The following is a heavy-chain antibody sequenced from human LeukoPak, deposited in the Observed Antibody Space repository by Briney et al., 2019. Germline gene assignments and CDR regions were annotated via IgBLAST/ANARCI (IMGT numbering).Heavy chain of an antibody. Sequence: GGSLRLSCAASGFTVSGNYMSWVRQAPGKGLEWVSAIYGGGSTYYAGSVKGRFTISRDNSKNKLYLQMNSLRAEDTAVYYCARRSTWNAADYWGQGTLVTVSS. J-gene: IGHJ4*02. CDR2: IYGGGST. CDR3: ARRSTWNAADY. D-gene: IGHD1-1*01. CDR1: GFTVSGNY. V-gene: IGHV3-53*01.